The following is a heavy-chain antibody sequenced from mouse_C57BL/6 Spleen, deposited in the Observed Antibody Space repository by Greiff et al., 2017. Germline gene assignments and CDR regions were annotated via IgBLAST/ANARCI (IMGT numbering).Heavy chain of an antibody. CDR2: ISSGSSTI. Sequence: EVQGVESGGGLVKPGGSLKLSCAASGFTFSDYGMHWVRQAPEKGLEWVAYISSGSSTIYYADTVKGRFTISRDNAKNTLFLPMTSLRSEDTAMYYCARRGIREVYYAMDYWGQGTSVTVSS. CDR3: ARRGIREVYYAMDY. CDR1: GFTFSDYG. J-gene: IGHJ4*01. D-gene: IGHD1-1*01. V-gene: IGHV5-17*01.